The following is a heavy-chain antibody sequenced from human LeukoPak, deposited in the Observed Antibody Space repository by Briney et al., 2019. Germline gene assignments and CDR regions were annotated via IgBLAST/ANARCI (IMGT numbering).Heavy chain of an antibody. D-gene: IGHD6-13*01. J-gene: IGHJ6*02. Sequence: PSETLSLTCTVSGGSISSYYWSWIRQPPGKGLEWIGYIYYSGSTNYNPSLKSRVTISVDTSKNQFSLKLSSVTAADTAVYYCARSIAAADYYYYYGMDVWGQGTTVTVSS. CDR2: IYYSGST. V-gene: IGHV4-59*01. CDR3: ARSIAAADYYYYYGMDV. CDR1: GGSISSYY.